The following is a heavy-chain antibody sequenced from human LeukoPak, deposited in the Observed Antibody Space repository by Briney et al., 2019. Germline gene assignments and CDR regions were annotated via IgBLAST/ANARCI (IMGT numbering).Heavy chain of an antibody. Sequence: PSETLSLTCTLYGGSFSGYYWSWIRQPPGKGLEWIGEINHSGSTNYNPSLKSRVTISVDSSKNQFSLKLSSVTAADTAVYYCARCTRITMVRGVIITGIYYFDYWGQGTLVTVPS. CDR3: ARCTRITMVRGVIITGIYYFDY. D-gene: IGHD3-10*01. V-gene: IGHV4-34*01. J-gene: IGHJ4*02. CDR1: GGSFSGYY. CDR2: INHSGST.